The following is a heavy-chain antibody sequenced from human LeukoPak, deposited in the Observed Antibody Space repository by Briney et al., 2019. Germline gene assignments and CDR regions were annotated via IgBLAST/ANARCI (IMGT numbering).Heavy chain of an antibody. CDR2: INPNSGGT. D-gene: IGHD2/OR15-2a*01. V-gene: IGHV1-2*02. CDR1: GYTFTGYY. J-gene: IGHJ6*03. Sequence: ASVKVSCKASGYTFTGYYMHWVRQAPGQGLEWMGWINPNSGGTNYAQKFQGRVNMTRDTSISTAYMELSRLRSDDTAVYYCARGHVTVPPDYYYMDVWGKGTTVTVSS. CDR3: ARGHVTVPPDYYYMDV.